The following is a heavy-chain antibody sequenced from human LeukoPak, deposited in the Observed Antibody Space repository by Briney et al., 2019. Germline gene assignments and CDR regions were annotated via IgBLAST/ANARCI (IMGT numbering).Heavy chain of an antibody. CDR1: SYTFTNYG. CDR2: VSAYNGDT. J-gene: IGHJ4*02. D-gene: IGHD6-19*01. V-gene: IGHV1-18*01. Sequence: ASVKVSCKASSYTFTNYGISWVRQAPGQGLEWMGWVSAYNGDTDYAQKHQGRVTMTTDTSTSTAYMELRSLRSDDTAMYYCARDFIAVAGTVYYWGQGTLVTVSS. CDR3: ARDFIAVAGTVYY.